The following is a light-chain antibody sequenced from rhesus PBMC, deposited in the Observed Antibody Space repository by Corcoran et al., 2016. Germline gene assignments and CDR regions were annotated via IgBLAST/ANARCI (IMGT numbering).Light chain of an antibody. CDR2: NAS. Sequence: DIQLTQSPSSLSASVGDRVTITCRASQGISSYLAWYQQKPGKAPKLLIDNASNLQSGVPSRFSGSGSGTDFTLTISSLQPEDFAVYYCQQRNSYPLTVGGGTKVEIK. V-gene: IGKV1-38*01. CDR3: QQRNSYPLT. J-gene: IGKJ4*01. CDR1: QGISSY.